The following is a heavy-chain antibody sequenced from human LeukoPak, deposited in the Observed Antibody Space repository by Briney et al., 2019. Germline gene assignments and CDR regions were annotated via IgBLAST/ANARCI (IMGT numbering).Heavy chain of an antibody. V-gene: IGHV4-4*07. Sequence: SETPSLTCSVSGDSMTTFDWSWIRQPAGKGLEWVGQVFTSGTTAYSASLKSRLTISLDKSNNQVSLKLISVTAADTAVYYCARHSPTGWYYFDSWGQGALVIVSS. CDR3: ARHSPTGWYYFDS. CDR2: VFTSGTT. D-gene: IGHD6-19*01. CDR1: GDSMTTFD. J-gene: IGHJ4*02.